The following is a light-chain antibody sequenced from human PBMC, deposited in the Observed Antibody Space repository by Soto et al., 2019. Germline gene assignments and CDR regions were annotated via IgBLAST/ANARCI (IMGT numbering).Light chain of an antibody. Sequence: DIQMTQSPSTLSASVGDRVTITCRASQSISSWLAWYQQKPGKAPKVLIYKASRVERGGPSRFRGSGSVTELTPTISSLPPDGFATSHCHQHNTWPRTFGQGTQVEIK. CDR1: QSISSW. V-gene: IGKV1-5*03. CDR2: KAS. CDR3: HQHNTWPRT. J-gene: IGKJ1*01.